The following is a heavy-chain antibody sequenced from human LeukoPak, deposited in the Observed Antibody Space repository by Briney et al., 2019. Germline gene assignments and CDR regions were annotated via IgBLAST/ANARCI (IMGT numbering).Heavy chain of an antibody. CDR3: ARCLQGYDILTGPYYYYYMDV. Sequence: SETLSLTCTVSGGSISSYYWSWIRQPPGKGLEWIGYIYYSGSTNYNPSLKSRVTISVDTSKNQFSLKLSSVTAADTAVYYCARCLQGYDILTGPYYYYYMDVWGKGTTVTVSS. V-gene: IGHV4-59*01. CDR1: GGSISSYY. J-gene: IGHJ6*03. D-gene: IGHD3-9*01. CDR2: IYYSGST.